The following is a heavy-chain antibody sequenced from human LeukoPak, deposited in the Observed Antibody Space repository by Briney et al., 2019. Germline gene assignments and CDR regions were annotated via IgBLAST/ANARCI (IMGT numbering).Heavy chain of an antibody. J-gene: IGHJ4*02. CDR3: AKEGLRAVAGPCDY. Sequence: GGSLRLSCATSGFTFSSYAMSWVRQAPGKGLEWVSAIRGSCGRTYYADSVKGRFTISRDNSKNTLYLQMNSLRAEDTAVYYCAKEGLRAVAGPCDYWGQGTLVTVSS. CDR1: GFTFSSYA. V-gene: IGHV3-23*01. CDR2: IRGSCGRT. D-gene: IGHD6-19*01.